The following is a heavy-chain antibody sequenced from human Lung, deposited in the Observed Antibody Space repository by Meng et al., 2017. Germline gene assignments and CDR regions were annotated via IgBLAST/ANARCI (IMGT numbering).Heavy chain of an antibody. CDR2: INHSGST. CDR3: ARGPTTMAHDFDY. Sequence: HGELQQWGAGLLKPSETLSLTCVVSGGYFSDYYWSWIRQPPGKGLEWIGEINHSGSTNYNPSLESRATISVDTSQNNLSLKLSSVTAADSAVYYCARGPTTMAHDFDYWGQGTLVTVSS. D-gene: IGHD4-11*01. V-gene: IGHV4-34*01. CDR1: GGYFSDYY. J-gene: IGHJ4*02.